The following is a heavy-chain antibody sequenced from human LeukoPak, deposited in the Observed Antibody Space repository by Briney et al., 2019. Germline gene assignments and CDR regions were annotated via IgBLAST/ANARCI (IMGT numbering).Heavy chain of an antibody. CDR2: INSDGSTT. Sequence: GGSLRLACAASGFTFSNYWMHWVRQAPGKGLGWVSRINSDGSTTNYADSVKGRFTISRDNAKNTLYLQMNSLRAEDTAIYYCARKLNFGDPFYWGQGTLVTVSS. D-gene: IGHD4-17*01. CDR3: ARKLNFGDPFY. J-gene: IGHJ4*02. V-gene: IGHV3-74*01. CDR1: GFTFSNYW.